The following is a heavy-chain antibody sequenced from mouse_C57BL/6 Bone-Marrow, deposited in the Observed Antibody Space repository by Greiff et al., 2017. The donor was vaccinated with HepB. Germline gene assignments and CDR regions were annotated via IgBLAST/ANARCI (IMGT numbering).Heavy chain of an antibody. V-gene: IGHV1-50*01. D-gene: IGHD5-1-1*01. Sequence: QVQLQQSGAELVKPGASVKLSCKASGYTFTSYWMQWVKQRPGQGLEWIGEIDPSDSYTNYNQKFKGKATLTVDTSSSTAYMQLSSLTSEDSAVYYCAREDTLDYWGQGTTLTVSS. CDR3: AREDTLDY. CDR1: GYTFTSYW. CDR2: IDPSDSYT. J-gene: IGHJ2*01.